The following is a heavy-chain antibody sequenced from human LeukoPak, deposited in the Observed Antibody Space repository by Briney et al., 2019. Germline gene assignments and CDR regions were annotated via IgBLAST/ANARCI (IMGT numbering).Heavy chain of an antibody. Sequence: PSETLSLTCAVSGYSISSGYYWGWIRQPPGKGLEWIGSIYHSGSTYYNPSLKSRVTISVDTSKNQFSLKLSSVTAEDTAVYYCARGGTMVRGVIRDYYCYYMDVWGKGTTVTVSS. D-gene: IGHD3-10*01. CDR2: IYHSGST. V-gene: IGHV4-38-2*01. CDR3: ARGGTMVRGVIRDYYCYYMDV. J-gene: IGHJ6*03. CDR1: GYSISSGYY.